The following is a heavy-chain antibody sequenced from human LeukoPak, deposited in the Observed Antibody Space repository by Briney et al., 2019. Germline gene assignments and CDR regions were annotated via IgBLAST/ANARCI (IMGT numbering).Heavy chain of an antibody. CDR3: AKGWELQTFDF. Sequence: SQTLSLTCSVSGGSISSGSYYWNWIRQPAGKGLDWIGRIYTSGTTNYNPSLKSRVSISMDTSKNQFSLKLSSVTAADTAVYYCAKGWELQTFDFWGQGPLATVSS. D-gene: IGHD1-26*01. CDR1: GGSISSGSYY. CDR2: IYTSGTT. J-gene: IGHJ4*02. V-gene: IGHV4-61*02.